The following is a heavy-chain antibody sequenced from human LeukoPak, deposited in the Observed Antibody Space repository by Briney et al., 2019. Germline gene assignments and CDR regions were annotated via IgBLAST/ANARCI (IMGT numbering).Heavy chain of an antibody. D-gene: IGHD6-19*01. J-gene: IGHJ5*02. V-gene: IGHV4-34*01. Sequence: GSLRLSCAVSGFTFSGFWMSWSRQPPGKGLEWIGEINHSGSTNYNPSLKSRVTISVDTSKNQFSLKLSSVTAADTAVYYCARGRPQKKSGCWFDPWGQGTLVTVSS. CDR1: GFTFSGFW. CDR2: INHSGST. CDR3: ARGRPQKKSGCWFDP.